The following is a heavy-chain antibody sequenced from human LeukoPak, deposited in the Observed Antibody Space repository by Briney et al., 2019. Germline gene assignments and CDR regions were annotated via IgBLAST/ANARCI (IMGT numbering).Heavy chain of an antibody. D-gene: IGHD1-26*01. CDR3: AKQGGLWSGSYYPSNYYYYMDV. J-gene: IGHJ6*03. CDR1: GFTFSSYN. CDR2: ISSSGSTI. V-gene: IGHV3-48*01. Sequence: GGSLRLSCAASGFTFSSYNMNWVRQAPGKGLEWVSYISSSGSTIYYADSVKGRFTISRDNAKNSLYLQMNSLRAEDTAVYYCAKQGGLWSGSYYPSNYYYYMDVWGKGTTVTVSS.